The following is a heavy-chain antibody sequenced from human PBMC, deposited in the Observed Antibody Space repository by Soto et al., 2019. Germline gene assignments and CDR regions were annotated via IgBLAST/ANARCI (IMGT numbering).Heavy chain of an antibody. V-gene: IGHV5-51*01. J-gene: IGHJ6*02. D-gene: IGHD3-10*01. Sequence: ESRTISCKGSGYSFGSYWIAWVRQMPGGGLEWMGIIYPGDSDSRYSPSFQGQVTISADKSISTAYLQWNSLKASDTAIYYCARPRSGSYRLDYYGMDVWGQGTTVTVSS. CDR3: ARPRSGSYRLDYYGMDV. CDR2: IYPGDSDS. CDR1: GYSFGSYW.